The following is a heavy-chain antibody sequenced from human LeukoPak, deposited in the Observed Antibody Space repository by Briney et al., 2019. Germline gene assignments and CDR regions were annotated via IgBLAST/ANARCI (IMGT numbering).Heavy chain of an antibody. J-gene: IGHJ4*02. CDR1: GFTFRSYA. CDR3: VKEGNYYGSGRPYFGY. V-gene: IGHV3-64D*06. D-gene: IGHD3-10*01. CDR2: ISTTGDST. Sequence: GGSLRIPCSASGFTFRSYAMQWVRQAPGKGLEYVSAISTTGDSTYYADSVKGRFTISRDNSKNTLYLQMSSLRAEDTALYYCVKEGNYYGSGRPYFGYGGQGTLVTVSS.